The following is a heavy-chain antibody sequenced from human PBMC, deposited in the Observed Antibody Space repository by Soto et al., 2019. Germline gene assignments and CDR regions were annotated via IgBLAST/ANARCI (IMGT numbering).Heavy chain of an antibody. CDR2: INPKSGGT. Sequence: ASVTVSCKASGYSFTDYHIHWVRQAPGQGLEWLGRINPKSGGTSTAQKFQGWVTMTTDTSISTASMELTRLTSDDTAIYYCARGDSTDCSNGVCSFFYNHDMDVWGQGTTVTVSS. CDR1: GYSFTDYH. D-gene: IGHD2-8*01. CDR3: ARGDSTDCSNGVCSFFYNHDMDV. J-gene: IGHJ6*02. V-gene: IGHV1-2*04.